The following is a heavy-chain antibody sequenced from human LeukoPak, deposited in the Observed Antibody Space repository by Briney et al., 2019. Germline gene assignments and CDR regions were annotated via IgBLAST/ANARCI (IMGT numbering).Heavy chain of an antibody. CDR3: ARDVYIRMATTFYWYFDL. D-gene: IGHD5-24*01. Sequence: SGTLSLTCAVSGGSISSGGYSWSWIRQPPGKGLEWIGYIYHSGSTYYNPSLKSRVTISVDRSKNQFSLKLSSVTAADTAVYYCARDVYIRMATTFYWYFDLWGRGTLVTVSS. CDR1: GGSISSGGYS. V-gene: IGHV4-30-2*01. J-gene: IGHJ2*01. CDR2: IYHSGST.